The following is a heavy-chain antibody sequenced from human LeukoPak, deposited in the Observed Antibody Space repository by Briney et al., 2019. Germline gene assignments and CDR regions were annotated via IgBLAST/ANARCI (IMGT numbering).Heavy chain of an antibody. Sequence: PGGSLRRSGAASGFTVSSYWMHWVRQAPGKGLVWGSGIKSDGSTRDADSVKGGFTISRDNAKNAVSLQMNSLRAADTRVSYRASTPSQIAGYYPESFRNWGPGTLVTASS. CDR3: ASTPSQIAGYYPESFRN. CDR2: IKSDGST. D-gene: IGHD3-22*01. CDR1: GFTVSSYW. V-gene: IGHV3-74*01. J-gene: IGHJ1*01.